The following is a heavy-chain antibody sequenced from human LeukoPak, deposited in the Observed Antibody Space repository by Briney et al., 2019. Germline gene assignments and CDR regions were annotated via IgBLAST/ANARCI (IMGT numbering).Heavy chain of an antibody. CDR2: IYYSGST. V-gene: IGHV4-61*01. CDR1: GGSISSSSYY. Sequence: PSETLSLTCTVSGGSISSSSYYWSWIRQPPGKGLEWIGYIYYSGSTNYNPSLKSRVTISVDTSKNQFSLKLSSVTAADTAVYYCARNLYCSGGSCYDAFDIWGQGTMVTVSS. CDR3: ARNLYCSGGSCYDAFDI. D-gene: IGHD2-15*01. J-gene: IGHJ3*02.